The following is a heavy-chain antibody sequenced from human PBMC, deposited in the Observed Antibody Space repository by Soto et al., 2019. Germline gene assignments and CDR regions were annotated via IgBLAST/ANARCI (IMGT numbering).Heavy chain of an antibody. CDR3: ARDDDPIYCDMFAGDYENDAFDI. Sequence: QVQLVQSGAEVKKPGASVKVSCKASGYTFTSYGISWVRQAPGQGLEWMGWISAYNGNTNYAQKLQDRVTMTTDTITRAAYMERRSLYSHVTDVYFCARDDDPIYCDMFAGDYENDAFDIWGQGTMVTVAS. CDR1: GYTFTSYG. V-gene: IGHV1-18*01. D-gene: IGHD3-9*01. J-gene: IGHJ3*02. CDR2: ISAYNGNT.